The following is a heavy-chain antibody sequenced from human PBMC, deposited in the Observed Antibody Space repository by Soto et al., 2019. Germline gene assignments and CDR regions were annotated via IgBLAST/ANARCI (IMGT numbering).Heavy chain of an antibody. Sequence: GASVKVSCKASGYTFTSYYMHWVRQAPGQGLEWMGIINPSGGSTSYAQKFQGRVTMTRDTSTSTVYMELSSLRSEDTAVYYCARDRYSYGYYYYYGMDVWGQGTTVTVSS. V-gene: IGHV1-46*01. CDR3: ARDRYSYGYYYYYGMDV. CDR1: GYTFTSYY. D-gene: IGHD5-18*01. CDR2: INPSGGST. J-gene: IGHJ6*02.